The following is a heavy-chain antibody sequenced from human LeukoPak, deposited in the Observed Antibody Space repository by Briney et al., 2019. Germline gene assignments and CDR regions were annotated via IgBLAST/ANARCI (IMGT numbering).Heavy chain of an antibody. CDR1: GGSFKPYY. CDR2: VNHSGST. Sequence: SETLSLTCDVFGGSFKPYYWSWIRQSPGKGLEWIGEVNHSGSTNYNPSLKDRLTIFLDTSKKQFSLSLRHVTAAVTAVFYCARGLGGDASGYYFDSWGQGTLVTVSS. V-gene: IGHV4-34*01. CDR3: ARGLGGDASGYYFDS. J-gene: IGHJ4*02. D-gene: IGHD3-22*01.